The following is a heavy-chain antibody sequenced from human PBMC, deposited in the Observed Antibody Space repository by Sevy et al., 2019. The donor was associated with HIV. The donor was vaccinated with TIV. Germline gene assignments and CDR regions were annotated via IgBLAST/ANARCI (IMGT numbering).Heavy chain of an antibody. Sequence: GGSLRLSCAASGFTFSDYYMSWIRQAPGKGLEWVSYVSGSDDTKYYADSVKGRFTISRDSATNSLYLQMNSLRAEETAVYYCARDHVKDGDLGDYYYFAMDVWGQGTTVTVSS. V-gene: IGHV3-11*01. CDR1: GFTFSDYY. J-gene: IGHJ6*02. CDR3: ARDHVKDGDLGDYYYFAMDV. CDR2: VSGSDDTK. D-gene: IGHD4-17*01.